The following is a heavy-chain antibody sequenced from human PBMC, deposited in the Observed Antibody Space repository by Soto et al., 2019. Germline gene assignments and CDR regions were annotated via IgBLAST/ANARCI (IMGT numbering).Heavy chain of an antibody. CDR1: GFTFSTYS. J-gene: IGHJ5*02. D-gene: IGHD2-21*01. Sequence: GGSLRLSCAASGFTFSTYSMNWVRQAPGKGLEWVSYISYTSSTIYYADSVKGRFTISRDNAKNSLFLQMNSLRDEDTAVYYCARDNGLAGSFDPWGQGTLVTVSS. V-gene: IGHV3-48*02. CDR2: ISYTSSTI. CDR3: ARDNGLAGSFDP.